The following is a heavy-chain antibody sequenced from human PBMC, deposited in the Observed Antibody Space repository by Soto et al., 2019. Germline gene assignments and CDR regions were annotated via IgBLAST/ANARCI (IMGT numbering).Heavy chain of an antibody. CDR2: ISYDGSYK. CDR1: GFTFSSYG. Sequence: SGGSLRLSCAAPGFTFSSYGMHWVRQAPGKGLEWVAVISYDGSYKYYADSVKGRFTISRDNSKNTLYLQMNSLRAEDTAVYYCAKWNGGSDYWGQGTLVTVSS. CDR3: AKWNGGSDY. V-gene: IGHV3-30*18. D-gene: IGHD3-16*01. J-gene: IGHJ4*02.